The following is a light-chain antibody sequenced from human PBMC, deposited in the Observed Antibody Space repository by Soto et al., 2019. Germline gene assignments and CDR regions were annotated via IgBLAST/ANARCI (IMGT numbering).Light chain of an antibody. Sequence: EIVMTQSPATLSVSPGERATLSCRTSQSVSSDLAWYQQEPGQAPRLLIYRASTGATGIPAGFSGSGSGTEFTLTISSLQSEDFAVYYCQQYNNWPRTFGQGTKVDI. J-gene: IGKJ1*01. CDR2: RAS. CDR3: QQYNNWPRT. CDR1: QSVSSD. V-gene: IGKV3-15*01.